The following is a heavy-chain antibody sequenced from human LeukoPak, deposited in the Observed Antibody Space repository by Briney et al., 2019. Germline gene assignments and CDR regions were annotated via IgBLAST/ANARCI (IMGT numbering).Heavy chain of an antibody. CDR2: IYYSGST. CDR1: GGSISSYY. J-gene: IGHJ4*02. V-gene: IGHV4-59*01. CDR3: ARGDGYYYDSSGYTFDY. Sequence: SETLSLTCTVSGGSISSYYWSWIRQPPGKGLEWIGYIYYSGSTNYNPSLKSRVTISVDTSKNQFSLKLSSVTAADTAVCYCARGDGYYYDSSGYTFDYWGQGTLVTVSS. D-gene: IGHD3-22*01.